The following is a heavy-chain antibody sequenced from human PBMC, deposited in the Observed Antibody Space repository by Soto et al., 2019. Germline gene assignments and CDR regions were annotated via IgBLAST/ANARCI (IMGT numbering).Heavy chain of an antibody. Sequence: PGESLQISCKGSGYSFTSYWIGWVRQMPGKGLEWMGIIYPGDSDTRYSPSFQGQVTISADKSISTAYLQWSSLKASDTAMYYCARHSLYGSGRDNWFDPWGQGTLVTVSS. V-gene: IGHV5-51*01. CDR3: ARHSLYGSGRDNWFDP. J-gene: IGHJ5*02. D-gene: IGHD3-10*01. CDR2: IYPGDSDT. CDR1: GYSFTSYW.